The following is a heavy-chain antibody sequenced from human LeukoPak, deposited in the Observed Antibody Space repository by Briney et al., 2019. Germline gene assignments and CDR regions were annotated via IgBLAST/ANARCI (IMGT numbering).Heavy chain of an antibody. CDR2: IRHDGTQ. V-gene: IGHV3-30*02. CDR1: GFSFSRYG. Sequence: GGSLRLSCAVSGFSFSRYGMHWVRQAPGKGLEWVAFIRHDGTQYHTDSVKGRFIISRDNSRSTLFLQMNSLGVEDTAVYYCGKGRERDYNCLDSWGQGTLVTVSS. D-gene: IGHD5-24*01. CDR3: GKGRERDYNCLDS. J-gene: IGHJ4*02.